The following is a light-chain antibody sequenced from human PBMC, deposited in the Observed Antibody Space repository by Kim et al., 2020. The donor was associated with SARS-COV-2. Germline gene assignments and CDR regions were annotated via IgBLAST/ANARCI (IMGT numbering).Light chain of an antibody. CDR2: GAS. CDR3: QQYNIWPPDT. J-gene: IGKJ2*01. CDR1: QSVSSN. Sequence: EMVMTQSPATLSVSPGERATLSCRASQSVSSNLAWYQQKPGQAPRLLIYGASTRATGIPARFSGSGSGTEFTLTISSLQSEDCAVYYCQQYNIWPPDTFGRGTKLEIK. V-gene: IGKV3-15*01.